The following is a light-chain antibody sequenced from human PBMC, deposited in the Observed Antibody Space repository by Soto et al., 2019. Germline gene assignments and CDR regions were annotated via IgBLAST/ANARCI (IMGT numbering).Light chain of an antibody. CDR2: EVS. CDR1: SSDVGNYDL. CDR3: SAYAGSNNFV. V-gene: IGLV2-8*01. Sequence: QSALTQPASVSGSPGQSITISCTGSSSDVGNYDLVSWYQQHPGKVPKLMIYEVSQRPSGVPDRFSGSKSGNTASLTVSGLQTEDEADYYCSAYAGSNNFVFGSGTKVTVL. J-gene: IGLJ1*01.